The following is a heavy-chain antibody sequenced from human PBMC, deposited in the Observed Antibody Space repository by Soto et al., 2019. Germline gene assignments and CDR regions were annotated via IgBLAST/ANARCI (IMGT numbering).Heavy chain of an antibody. Sequence: ASVKVSCKASGYTFTGYYMHWVRQANGQGLEWMGWINPNSGGTNYAQKFQGRVTMTRDTSISTAYMELSRLRSDDTAVYYCARDRLGTNYDILTGYYVAFDIWGQGTMVTVSS. CDR3: ARDRLGTNYDILTGYYVAFDI. D-gene: IGHD3-9*01. V-gene: IGHV1-2*02. CDR1: GYTFTGYY. CDR2: INPNSGGT. J-gene: IGHJ3*02.